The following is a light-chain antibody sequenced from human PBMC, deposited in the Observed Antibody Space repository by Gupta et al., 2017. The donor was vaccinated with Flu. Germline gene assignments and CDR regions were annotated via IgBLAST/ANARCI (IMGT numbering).Light chain of an antibody. CDR2: LNSDGSH. J-gene: IGLJ3*02. CDR3: QTWGTGSWV. V-gene: IGLV4-69*01. Sequence: QLVLTQSPSASASLGASVKLTCTLSSGHSSYAIAWHQQQPEKGPRYLMKLNSDGSHSKGDGIPDRFSGSSSGAERYLTISSLQSEDEADYYCQTWGTGSWVFGVGTKLTVL. CDR1: SGHSSYA.